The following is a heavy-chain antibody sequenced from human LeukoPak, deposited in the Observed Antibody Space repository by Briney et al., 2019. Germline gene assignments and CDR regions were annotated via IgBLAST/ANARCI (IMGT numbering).Heavy chain of an antibody. CDR1: EFTVSTNY. J-gene: IGHJ4*02. V-gene: IGHV3-53*01. CDR3: ARAPYYYGSGTYYPFDL. CDR2: IYGGGTT. Sequence: PGGSLRLFCAAPEFTVSTNYISWVRQAPGKGLEWVSVIYGGGTTYYAASLQGRFTISRDDSKNTVYLQMSSLGAEDTAVYFCARAPYYYGSGTYYPFDLWGQGTLVTVSS. D-gene: IGHD3-10*01.